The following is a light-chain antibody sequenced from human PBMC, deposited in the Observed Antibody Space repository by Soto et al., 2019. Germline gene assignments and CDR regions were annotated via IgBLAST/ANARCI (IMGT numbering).Light chain of an antibody. V-gene: IGKV1-39*01. J-gene: IGKJ2*01. CDR1: QSISTN. CDR3: QQSYSTLYT. CDR2: AAS. Sequence: DIQMTQSPSSLSASVGDRVTITCRASQSISTNLSWYQQKPGKAPKLLIHAASSLQSGVPSRFSGSGSGTDVTLTISSLQPEDFAVYYCQQSYSTLYTFGQGTNLEIK.